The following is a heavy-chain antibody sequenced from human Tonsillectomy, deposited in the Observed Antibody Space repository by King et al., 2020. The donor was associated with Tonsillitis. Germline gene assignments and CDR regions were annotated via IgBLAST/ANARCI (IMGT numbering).Heavy chain of an antibody. D-gene: IGHD1-1*01. CDR3: ARRPPGATRQPSDY. CDR2: ISYDGSYK. CDR1: GFTFSSYA. Sequence: QLVQSGGGVVQPGRSLRLSCAASGFTFSSYAMHWVRQAPGKGREWVALISYDGSYKNYAVSVKGRFTISRDNSKNTLSLQMNSLRAEDTAVYYCARRPPGATRQPSDYWGQGTLVTVSS. J-gene: IGHJ4*02. V-gene: IGHV3-30*03.